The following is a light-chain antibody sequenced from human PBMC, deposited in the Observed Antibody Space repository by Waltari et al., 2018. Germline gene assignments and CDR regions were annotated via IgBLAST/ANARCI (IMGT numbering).Light chain of an antibody. Sequence: QSVLTQPPSVSATPGQKVTISCSGSSSNIGSGSVSWYQQLPGTAPKLLIYYNTERHSGIPDRFSGSKSGTSATLDISGLQTGDEADYYCGTWDTNLRAGVFGGGTKLTVL. CDR3: GTWDTNLRAGV. J-gene: IGLJ2*01. CDR2: YNT. V-gene: IGLV1-51*01. CDR1: SSNIGSGS.